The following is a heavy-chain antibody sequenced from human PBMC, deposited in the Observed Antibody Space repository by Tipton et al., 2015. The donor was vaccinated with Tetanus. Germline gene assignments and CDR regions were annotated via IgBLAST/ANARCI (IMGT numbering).Heavy chain of an antibody. J-gene: IGHJ5*02. V-gene: IGHV3-7*01. CDR1: RFTFSSYW. Sequence: GSLRLSCAASRFTFSSYWMSWVRQAPGKGLEWVASIQPDESESHFVDSVKGRFTISRDNTKNSVYLQMNSLRIEDTAVYYCVTGTLRYGAWGQGTLVTVSP. CDR3: VTGTLRYGA. D-gene: IGHD3-9*01. CDR2: IQPDESES.